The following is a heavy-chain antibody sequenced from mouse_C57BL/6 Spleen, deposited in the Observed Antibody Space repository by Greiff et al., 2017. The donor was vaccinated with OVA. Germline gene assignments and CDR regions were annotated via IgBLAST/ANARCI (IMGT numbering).Heavy chain of an antibody. CDR2: IYPGDGDT. CDR1: GYAFSSYW. CDR3: ARSYYGSSYTFYYFGY. Sequence: QVQLQQSGAELVKPGASVKISCKASGYAFSSYWMNWVKQRPGKGLEWIGQIYPGDGDTNYNGKFKGKATLTADKSSSTAYMQLSSLTSEDSAVYFCARSYYGSSYTFYYFGYWGQGTTLTVSS. D-gene: IGHD1-1*01. V-gene: IGHV1-80*01. J-gene: IGHJ2*01.